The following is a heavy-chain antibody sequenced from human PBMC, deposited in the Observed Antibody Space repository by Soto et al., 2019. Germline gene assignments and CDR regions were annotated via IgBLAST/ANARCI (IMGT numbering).Heavy chain of an antibody. CDR2: IYPGDSDT. CDR1: GYSFTSYW. J-gene: IGHJ6*02. CDR3: ARLVDRSGYSYYYYYGMDV. V-gene: IGHV5-51*01. Sequence: PGESLKISCKGSGYSFTSYWIGWVRQMPGKGLEWMGIIYPGDSDTRYSPSFQGQVTISADKSISTAYLQWSSLKASDTATYYCARLVDRSGYSYYYYYGMDVWGQGTTVTVSS. D-gene: IGHD3-3*01.